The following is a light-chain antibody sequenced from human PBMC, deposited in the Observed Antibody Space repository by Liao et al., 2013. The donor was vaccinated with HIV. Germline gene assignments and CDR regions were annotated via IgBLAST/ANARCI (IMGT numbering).Light chain of an antibody. CDR2: YDS. J-gene: IGLJ1*01. Sequence: SYVLTQPPSVSVAPGKTAGISCGGNNVGSTSVHWYQHKPGQAPVLVIYYDSDRPSGIPERFSGSASGNTATLTITRVEAGDEADYYCQVWDSSSFHYVFATGTKVTVL. V-gene: IGLV3-21*01. CDR1: NVGSTS. CDR3: QVWDSSSFHYV.